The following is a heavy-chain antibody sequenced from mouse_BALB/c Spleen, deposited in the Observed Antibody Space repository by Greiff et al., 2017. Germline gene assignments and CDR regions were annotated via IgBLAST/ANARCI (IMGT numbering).Heavy chain of an antibody. J-gene: IGHJ4*01. Sequence: QVQLKESGAELVRPGTSVKISCKASGYTFTNYWLGWVKQRPGHGLEWIGDIYPGGGYTNYNEKFKGKATLTADTSSSTAYMQLSSLTSEDSAVYFCARRENYRYYAMDYWGQGTSVTVSS. V-gene: IGHV1-63*02. CDR3: ARRENYRYYAMDY. CDR2: IYPGGGYT. D-gene: IGHD2-14*01. CDR1: GYTFTNYW.